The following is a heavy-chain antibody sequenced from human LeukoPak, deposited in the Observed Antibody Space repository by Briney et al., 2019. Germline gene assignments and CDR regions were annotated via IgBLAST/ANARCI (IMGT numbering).Heavy chain of an antibody. CDR2: IYYRSKWYN. Sequence: SQTLSLTCAISGDGVSSNSAAWNWIRQSPSRGLEWLGRIYYRSKWYNDYAVSVKSRITINPDTSKNQFSLQLNSVTPEDTAVYYCAREFAGVVAATTWFDPWGQGTLVTVSS. CDR1: GDGVSSNSAA. J-gene: IGHJ5*02. CDR3: AREFAGVVAATTWFDP. V-gene: IGHV6-1*01. D-gene: IGHD2-15*01.